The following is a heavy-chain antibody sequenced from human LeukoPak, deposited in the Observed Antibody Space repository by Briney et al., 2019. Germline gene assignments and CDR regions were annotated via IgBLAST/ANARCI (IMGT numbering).Heavy chain of an antibody. CDR3: AREGMTTVTTGELLGI. D-gene: IGHD4-17*01. V-gene: IGHV1-69*06. Sequence: SVKVSFKASGGTFNSYAISWVRQAPGQGREGMGGIIPIFGTANYAQKFQGRVTITADKSTSTAYMELSSLRSEDTAVYYCAREGMTTVTTGELLGIWGQGTMVTVSS. CDR1: GGTFNSYA. CDR2: IIPIFGTA. J-gene: IGHJ3*02.